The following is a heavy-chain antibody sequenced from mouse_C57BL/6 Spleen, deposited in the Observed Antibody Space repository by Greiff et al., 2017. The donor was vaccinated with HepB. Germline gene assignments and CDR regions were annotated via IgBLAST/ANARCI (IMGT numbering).Heavy chain of an antibody. CDR1: GYTFTDYE. Sequence: QVQLKQSGAELVRPGASVTLSCKASGYTFTDYEMHWVKQTPVHGLEWIGAIDPETGGTAYNQKFKGKAILTADKSSSTAYMELRSLTSEDSAVYYCTRVSSITTVVARYFDYWGQGTTLTVSS. D-gene: IGHD1-1*01. CDR3: TRVSSITTVVARYFDY. V-gene: IGHV1-15*01. CDR2: IDPETGGT. J-gene: IGHJ2*01.